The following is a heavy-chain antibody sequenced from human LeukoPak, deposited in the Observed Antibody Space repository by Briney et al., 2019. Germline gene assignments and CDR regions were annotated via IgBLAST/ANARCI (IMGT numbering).Heavy chain of an antibody. Sequence: PSESLFLTCAVPRGSICSSNWWTWVRRPPGKGREWIGELYHSGRPNYNPCLKSEYRVQVDKSNIQFAEKLSFVAAARTPLYECARAGRLYFPLGYWGQRTLVTVSS. CDR2: LYHSGRP. CDR1: RGSICSSNW. J-gene: IGHJ4*02. D-gene: IGHD3-9*01. CDR3: ARAGRLYFPLGY. V-gene: IGHV4-4*02.